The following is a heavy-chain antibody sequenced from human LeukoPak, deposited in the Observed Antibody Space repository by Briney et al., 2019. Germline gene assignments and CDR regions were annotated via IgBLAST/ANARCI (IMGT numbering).Heavy chain of an antibody. CDR2: INPNSGGT. J-gene: IGHJ3*02. CDR1: GYTFTGYY. V-gene: IGHV1-2*06. CDR3: ARGDGANYYDSSGYYYEGAFDI. D-gene: IGHD3-22*01. Sequence: ASVKVSCKASGYTFTGYYMHWVRQAPGQGLEWMGRINPNSGGTNYAQKFQGRVTMTRDTSISTACMELSRLRSDDTAVYYCARGDGANYYDSSGYYYEGAFDIWGQGTMVTVSS.